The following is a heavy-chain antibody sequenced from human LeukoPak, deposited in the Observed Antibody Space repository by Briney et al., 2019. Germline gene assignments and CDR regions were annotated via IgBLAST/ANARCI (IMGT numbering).Heavy chain of an antibody. V-gene: IGHV3-53*01. D-gene: IGHD3-16*01. CDR2: MYTGGTT. CDR3: AKDEATSGGGLAS. CDR1: GFTVSGTH. Sequence: GGSLRLSCAAPGFTVSGTHMSWVRQAPGKGLEWVSAMYTGGTTYYADSVTGRFTVSRDTSRNTLFLHMNNLGAEDTAVYYCAKDEATSGGGLASWGQGTLVIVSS. J-gene: IGHJ5*01.